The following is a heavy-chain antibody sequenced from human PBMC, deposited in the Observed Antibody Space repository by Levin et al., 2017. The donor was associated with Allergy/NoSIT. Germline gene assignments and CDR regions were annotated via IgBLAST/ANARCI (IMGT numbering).Heavy chain of an antibody. CDR3: AGGPSYFDY. Sequence: GESLKISCAASGFTFSSYWMHWVRQAPGKGLVWVSRINSDGALTRYADSVEGRFTISRDNAKNTLYLQMDSLRAEDTAVYYCAGGPSYFDYWGLGTLVTVSS. J-gene: IGHJ4*02. V-gene: IGHV3-74*01. CDR2: INSDGALT. CDR1: GFTFSSYW.